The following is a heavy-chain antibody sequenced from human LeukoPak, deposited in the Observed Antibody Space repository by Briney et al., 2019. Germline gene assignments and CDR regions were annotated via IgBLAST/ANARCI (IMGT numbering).Heavy chain of an antibody. D-gene: IGHD2-15*01. CDR1: GYTFTSYG. CDR3: ARSARNGSGGTAGGDLFRP. Sequence: ASVKVSCKASGYTFTSYGLSWVRQAPGQGLEWMGWISAYNGNTNYAQKLQGRVTMTTDTSTSTAYMELRSLRSDDTAVYYCARSARNGSGGTAGGDLFRPWGQGTLVTVSS. V-gene: IGHV1-18*01. CDR2: ISAYNGNT. J-gene: IGHJ5*02.